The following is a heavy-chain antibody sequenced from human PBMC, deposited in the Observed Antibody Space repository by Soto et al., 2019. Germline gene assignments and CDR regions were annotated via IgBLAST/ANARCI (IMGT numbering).Heavy chain of an antibody. D-gene: IGHD2-2*01. CDR2: IYYSGST. V-gene: IGHV4-59*08. CDR1: GGSISSYY. J-gene: IGHJ4*02. CDR3: ARHLPGPCSSTSCYVGYDYFDY. Sequence: PSETLSLTFTVSGGSISSYYWSWIRQPPGKGLEWIGYIYYSGSTNYNPSLKSRVTISVDTSKNQFSLKLSSVTAADTAVYYCARHLPGPCSSTSCYVGYDYFDYWGQGTLVTVSS.